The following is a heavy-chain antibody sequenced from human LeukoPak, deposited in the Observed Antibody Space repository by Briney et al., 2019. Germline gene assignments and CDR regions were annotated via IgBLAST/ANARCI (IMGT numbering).Heavy chain of an antibody. Sequence: SVKVSCKASGGTFSSYAISWVRQAPGQGLEWMGRIIPILGIANYAQKFQGRVTITADKSTSTAYMELSSLRSEDTAVYYCARGGDILTGRAFDIWGQGTMVTVSP. V-gene: IGHV1-69*04. CDR3: ARGGDILTGRAFDI. D-gene: IGHD3-9*01. J-gene: IGHJ3*02. CDR1: GGTFSSYA. CDR2: IIPILGIA.